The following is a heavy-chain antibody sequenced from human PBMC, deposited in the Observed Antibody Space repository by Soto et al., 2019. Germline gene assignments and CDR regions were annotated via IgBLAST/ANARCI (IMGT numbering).Heavy chain of an antibody. J-gene: IGHJ6*02. CDR1: GYTFTSYG. V-gene: IGHV1-3*01. D-gene: IGHD3-22*01. CDR3: ARDPPESSAYYHHYYYGMDV. CDR2: INAGNGHT. Sequence: QIQLMQSGAEVKKPGASVKVSCKASGYTFTSYGIHCVRQAPGQRLEWTGRINAGNGHTKYSEKFQGRVTITRDTSASTAYLELSSLRSEDTAVYYCARDPPESSAYYHHYYYGMDVWGQGTTVTVSS.